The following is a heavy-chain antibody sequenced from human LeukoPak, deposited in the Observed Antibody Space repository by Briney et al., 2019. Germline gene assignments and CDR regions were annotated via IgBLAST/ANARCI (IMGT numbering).Heavy chain of an antibody. CDR3: ARDFLTMDV. D-gene: IGHD3-3*01. CDR1: GFTVSSNY. CDR2: ISYDGSNK. Sequence: GGSLRLSCAASGFTVSSNYMSWVRQAPGKGLEWVAVISYDGSNKYYADSVKGRFTISRDNSKNTLYLQMNSLRGEDTAAYYCARDFLTMDVWGQGTTVTVSS. V-gene: IGHV3-30*03. J-gene: IGHJ6*02.